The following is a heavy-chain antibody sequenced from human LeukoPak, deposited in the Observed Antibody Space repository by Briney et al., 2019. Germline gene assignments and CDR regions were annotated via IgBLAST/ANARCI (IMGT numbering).Heavy chain of an antibody. CDR2: IIPIFGTA. Sequence: GASVKVSCKASGGTFSSYAISWVRQAPGQGLEWMGGIIPIFGTANYAQKFQGRVTITADESTSTAYMELSSLRSEDTAVYYCARGGSSWLLGWFDPWGQGTLVTVSS. D-gene: IGHD6-13*01. CDR3: ARGGSSWLLGWFDP. V-gene: IGHV1-69*13. CDR1: GGTFSSYA. J-gene: IGHJ5*02.